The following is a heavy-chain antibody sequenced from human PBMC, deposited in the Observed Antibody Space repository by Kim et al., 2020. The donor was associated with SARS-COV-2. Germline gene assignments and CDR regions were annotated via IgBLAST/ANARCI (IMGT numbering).Heavy chain of an antibody. J-gene: IGHJ4*02. CDR3: AKGPRIRAVGAAGALDY. V-gene: IGHV3-23*01. Sequence: GGSLRLSCAASGFTFSSYAMSWVRQAPGKGLEWVSAISGSGGSTYYADSVKGRFTISRDNSKNTLYLQMNSLRAEDTAVYYCAKGPRIRAVGAAGALDYWGQGTLVTVSS. CDR2: ISGSGGST. CDR1: GFTFSSYA. D-gene: IGHD1-26*01.